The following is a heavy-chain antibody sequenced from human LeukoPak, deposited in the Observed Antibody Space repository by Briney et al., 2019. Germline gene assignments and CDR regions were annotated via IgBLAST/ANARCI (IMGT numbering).Heavy chain of an antibody. D-gene: IGHD3-3*01. CDR2: IYYSGST. CDR3: ASPIRRDFWSGPYYYYGMDV. J-gene: IGHJ6*02. Sequence: WVRQAPGKGLEWIGSIYYSGSTYYNPSLKSRVTISVDTSKNQFSLKLSSVTAADTAVYYCASPIRRDFWSGPYYYYGMDVWGQGTTVTVSS. V-gene: IGHV4-39*01.